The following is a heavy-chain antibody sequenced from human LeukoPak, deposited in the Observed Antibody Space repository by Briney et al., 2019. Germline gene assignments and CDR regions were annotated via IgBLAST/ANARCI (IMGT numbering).Heavy chain of an antibody. D-gene: IGHD2-21*02. CDR3: VRDRDSRSANYYFDY. V-gene: IGHV3-72*01. CDR1: GFTFSDHY. CDR2: ARKKANSYTT. Sequence: GGSLRLSCAASGFTFSDHYMDWVRQAPGKGLEWVGRARKKANSYTTEYAASVKGRFTISRDDSKNPLYLQMNSLRAEDTAVYYCVRDRDSRSANYYFDYWGQGTLVTVSS. J-gene: IGHJ4*02.